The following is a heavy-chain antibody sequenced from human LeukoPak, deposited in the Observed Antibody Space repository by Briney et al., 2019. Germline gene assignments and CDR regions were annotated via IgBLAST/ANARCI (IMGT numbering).Heavy chain of an antibody. CDR3: ARFYSSREIDY. CDR2: IYYTGDT. V-gene: IGHV4-59*01. D-gene: IGHD6-19*01. Sequence: PSETLSLTCTVSGDSITNYYYTWIRQPLGKGLEWVGYIYYTGDTTYNPSLKNRPTMSIDTSKNQLSLNLRSVTAADTAVYYCARFYSSREIDYWGQGTLVTVSS. J-gene: IGHJ4*02. CDR1: GDSITNYY.